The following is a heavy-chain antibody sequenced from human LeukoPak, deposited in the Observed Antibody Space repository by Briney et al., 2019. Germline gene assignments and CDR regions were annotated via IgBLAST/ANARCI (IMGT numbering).Heavy chain of an antibody. D-gene: IGHD6-13*01. V-gene: IGHV4-59*01. CDR2: IYYSGST. CDR1: GVSISSYY. CDR3: ARALQPGVYAFDI. Sequence: AETLSLTCTVSGVSISSYYWTWIRQPPGEGLEWIGYIYYSGSTSYNPSLKSRVTISVDTSRKQFSLKLSSVTAADTAVYYCARALQPGVYAFDIWGQGTMVTVSS. J-gene: IGHJ3*02.